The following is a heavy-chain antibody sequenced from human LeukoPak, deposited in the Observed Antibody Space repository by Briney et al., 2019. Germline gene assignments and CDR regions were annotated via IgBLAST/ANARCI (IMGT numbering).Heavy chain of an antibody. V-gene: IGHV1-2*04. D-gene: IGHD3-3*01. CDR2: INPNSGGT. CDR3: ARDGPYYDFWSGYYGMDV. Sequence: ASVKVSCKASGYTFTGYYMHWVRQAPGQGLEWMGWINPNSGGTNYAQKFQGWVTMTRDTSISTAYMELSRLRSDDTAVYYCARDGPYYDFWSGYYGMDVWGQGTTVTVSS. J-gene: IGHJ6*02. CDR1: GYTFTGYY.